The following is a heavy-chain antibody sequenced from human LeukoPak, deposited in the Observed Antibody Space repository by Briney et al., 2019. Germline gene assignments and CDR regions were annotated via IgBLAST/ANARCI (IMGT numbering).Heavy chain of an antibody. J-gene: IGHJ4*02. D-gene: IGHD6-19*01. V-gene: IGHV3-74*01. CDR3: AKATIEQWLVKVDSFDS. CDR1: GFTLSSYW. CDR2: IYSEGSRT. Sequence: GGSLRLSCAGSGFTLSSYWMHWVRQGPGKGLVWVSRIYSEGSRTTYADSVRGRFTISRDNSKNTLYLQMNSLRGEDTARYYCAKATIEQWLVKVDSFDSWGQGTLVSVSS.